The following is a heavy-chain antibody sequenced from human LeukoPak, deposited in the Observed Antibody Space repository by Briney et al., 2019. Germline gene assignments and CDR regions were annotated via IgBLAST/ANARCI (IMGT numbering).Heavy chain of an antibody. CDR1: GGSINTRSYF. J-gene: IGHJ4*02. CDR3: ARGLNDSWTGENY. CDR2: MYYSGTT. Sequence: SETLSLTCSASGGSINTRSYFWGWIRQSPGKGLEWIASMYYSGTTYYNPSLKSRVTISVDTSKSQFSLKVRYVTAADTAVYYCARGLNDSWTGENYWGQGTLVTVSS. V-gene: IGHV4-39*01. D-gene: IGHD3-3*01.